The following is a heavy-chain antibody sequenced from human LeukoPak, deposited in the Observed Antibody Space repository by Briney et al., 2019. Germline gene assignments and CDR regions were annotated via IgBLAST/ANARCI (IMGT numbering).Heavy chain of an antibody. CDR3: ARCIHDSSAYSFSPFDY. J-gene: IGHJ4*02. D-gene: IGHD3-22*01. V-gene: IGHV3-7*01. CDR1: GFTFSSYW. CDR2: IKQDGSEK. Sequence: GGSLRLSCAASGFTFSSYWMSWVRQAPGKGLEWVANIKQDGSEKYYVDSVKGRFTISRDNAKNSLYLQMNSLRAEDTAVYYCARCIHDSSAYSFSPFDYWGQGTLVTVSS.